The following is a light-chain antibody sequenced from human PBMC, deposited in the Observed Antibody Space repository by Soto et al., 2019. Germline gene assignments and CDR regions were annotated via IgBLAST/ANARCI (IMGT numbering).Light chain of an antibody. Sequence: EIVFTQSPGTLSLSPGERATLSCRASQSISHLAWYQQKPGQAPRLLISDASIRATGIPDRFSGSGSGTDFTLTISRLEPEDLAVYYCQQYGSSPPYTFGQGNKLEIK. J-gene: IGKJ2*01. V-gene: IGKV3-20*01. CDR3: QQYGSSPPYT. CDR2: DAS. CDR1: QSISH.